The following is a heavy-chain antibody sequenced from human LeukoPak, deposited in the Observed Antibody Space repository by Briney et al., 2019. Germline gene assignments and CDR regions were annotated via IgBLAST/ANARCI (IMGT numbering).Heavy chain of an antibody. Sequence: KPSETLSLTCAVYGGSFSGYYWSWIRQPPGKGLEWIGEINHSGSTNYNPSLKSRVTISVDTSKNQFSLKLSSVTAADTAVYYCARHHYYYDSSGYRGGFDYWGQGTLVTVSS. CDR3: ARHHYYYDSSGYRGGFDY. D-gene: IGHD3-22*01. J-gene: IGHJ4*02. CDR1: GGSFSGYY. V-gene: IGHV4-34*01. CDR2: INHSGST.